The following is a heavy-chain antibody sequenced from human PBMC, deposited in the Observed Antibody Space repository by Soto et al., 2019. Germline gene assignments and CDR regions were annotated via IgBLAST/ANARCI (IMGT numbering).Heavy chain of an antibody. J-gene: IGHJ4*02. CDR2: IYPSGST. D-gene: IGHD1-26*01. Sequence: SETLSLTCPVSGYSISIGNYWGWIRQPPGKRLEWIGSIYPSGSTYYNPSLRSRATISVDTSKNQFSLKLSSVTAADTAVYYCARVLGAPLYYFDYWGQGILVTVSS. CDR3: ARVLGAPLYYFDY. V-gene: IGHV4-38-2*02. CDR1: GYSISIGNY.